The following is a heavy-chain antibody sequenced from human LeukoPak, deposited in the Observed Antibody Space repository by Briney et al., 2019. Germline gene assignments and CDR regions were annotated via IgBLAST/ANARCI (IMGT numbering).Heavy chain of an antibody. CDR3: STALNN. J-gene: IGHJ4*02. Sequence: PGGSLRLSCAASGFTFSSYSMDWVRQAPGKGLEWVANIKQDGSEKYYVDSVKGRFTISRDNAENSLYLQMDSLRAEDTAVYYCSTALNNWGQGTLVTVSS. V-gene: IGHV3-7*01. CDR2: IKQDGSEK. D-gene: IGHD2-15*01. CDR1: GFTFSSYS.